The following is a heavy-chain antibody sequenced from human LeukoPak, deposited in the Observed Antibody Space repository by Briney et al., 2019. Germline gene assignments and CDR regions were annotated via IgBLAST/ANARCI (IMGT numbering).Heavy chain of an antibody. Sequence: KTSETLSLTCTVSGGSISSSSYYWGWIRQPPGKGLEWIGSIYYSGSTYYNPSLKSRVTISVDTSKNQFSLKLSSVTAADTAVYYCARELRLGELSTLGAFDIWGQGTMVTVSS. CDR3: ARELRLGELSTLGAFDI. CDR2: IYYSGST. J-gene: IGHJ3*02. CDR1: GGSISSSSYY. V-gene: IGHV4-39*07. D-gene: IGHD3-16*02.